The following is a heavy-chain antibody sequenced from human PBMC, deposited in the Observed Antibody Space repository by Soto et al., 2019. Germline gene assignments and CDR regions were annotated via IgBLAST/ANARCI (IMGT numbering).Heavy chain of an antibody. CDR3: ARESEDLTSNFDY. J-gene: IGHJ4*02. CDR2: ISSTTNYI. Sequence: VGSLRLSCAASGFIFARYSMNWVRQAPGKGLEWVSSISSTTNYIYYGDSMKGRFTISRDNAKNSLYLEMNSLRAEDTAVYYCARESEDLTSNFDYWGQGTLVTVSS. CDR1: GFIFARYS. V-gene: IGHV3-21*06.